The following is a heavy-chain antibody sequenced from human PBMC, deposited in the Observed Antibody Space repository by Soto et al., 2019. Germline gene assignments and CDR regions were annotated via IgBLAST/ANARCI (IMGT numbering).Heavy chain of an antibody. CDR2: IYYSGST. Sequence: QVRLQESGPGLVKPSETLSLTCTVSGGSISSYYWSWIRQPPGKGLEWIGYIYYSGSTNYNPSLKSRVTISVDTSKNQFSLKLSSVTAADTAVYYCARHTYYYGSGSASNWGQGTLVTVSS. CDR3: ARHTYYYGSGSASN. J-gene: IGHJ4*02. V-gene: IGHV4-59*08. D-gene: IGHD3-10*01. CDR1: GGSISSYY.